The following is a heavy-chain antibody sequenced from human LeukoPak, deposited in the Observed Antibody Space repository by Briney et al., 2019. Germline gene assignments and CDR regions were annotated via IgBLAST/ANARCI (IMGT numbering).Heavy chain of an antibody. CDR1: GFIFTNYF. D-gene: IGHD1-26*01. V-gene: IGHV3-7*01. CDR2: IKHDGSEK. Sequence: GGSLRLSCAASGFIFTNYFMSWVRQAPGKGLEWVASIKHDGSEKYYVDSVRGRFTISRDNTMNSLYLQMSSLRAEDTAVYYCARGTTTPDYWGQGTLVTVSS. J-gene: IGHJ4*02. CDR3: ARGTTTPDY.